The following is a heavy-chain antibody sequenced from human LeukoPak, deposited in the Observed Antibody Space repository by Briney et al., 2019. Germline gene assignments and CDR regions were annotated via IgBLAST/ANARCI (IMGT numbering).Heavy chain of an antibody. CDR2: ITTSRDQ. Sequence: PGGSLRLSCAASGFTVSSDYMGWVRQAPEKGLEWVSSITTSRDQYHADSVKGRFTVSRDNAKSSVYLQMDSLRADDTAVYYCARDSYCPNDVCYDYWGQGVLVTVS. D-gene: IGHD2-8*01. CDR3: ARDSYCPNDVCYDY. CDR1: GFTVSSDY. J-gene: IGHJ4*02. V-gene: IGHV3-69-1*01.